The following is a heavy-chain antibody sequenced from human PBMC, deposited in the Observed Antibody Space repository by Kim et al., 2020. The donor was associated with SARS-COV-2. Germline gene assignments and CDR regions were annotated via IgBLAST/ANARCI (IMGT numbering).Heavy chain of an antibody. J-gene: IGHJ5*02. D-gene: IGHD3-10*01. Sequence: SETLSLTCAVYGGSFSGYYWSWIRQPPGKGLEWIGEINHSGSTNYNPSLKSRVTISVDTSKNQFSLKLSSVTAADTAVYYCAIGSMVRGVGNWFDPWGQGTLVTVSS. CDR2: INHSGST. CDR3: AIGSMVRGVGNWFDP. V-gene: IGHV4-34*01. CDR1: GGSFSGYY.